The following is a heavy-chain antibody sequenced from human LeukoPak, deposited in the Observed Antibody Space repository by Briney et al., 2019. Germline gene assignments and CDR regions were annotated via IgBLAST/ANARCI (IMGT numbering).Heavy chain of an antibody. CDR2: IWYDGSKK. CDR3: AREEYSSSSEVDY. J-gene: IGHJ4*02. Sequence: PGGSLRLSCAASGFTFSSYGMHWVRQAPAKGLEWVAVIWYDGSKKYYADSVKGRFTISRDNSKNTLYLQMNSLRAEDTAVYYCAREEYSSSSEVDYWGQGTLVTVSS. D-gene: IGHD6-6*01. V-gene: IGHV3-33*01. CDR1: GFTFSSYG.